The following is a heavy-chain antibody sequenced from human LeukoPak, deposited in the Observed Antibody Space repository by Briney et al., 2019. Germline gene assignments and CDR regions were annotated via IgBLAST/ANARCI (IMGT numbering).Heavy chain of an antibody. CDR3: ARDEIAGIAARTPFRH. J-gene: IGHJ4*02. D-gene: IGHD6-6*01. V-gene: IGHV4-34*01. Sequence: PSETLSLTCAVYGGSFSGYYWSWIRQPPGKGLEWIGEINHSGSTNYNPSLKSRVTISVDTSKNQFSLKLSSVTAADTAVYYCARDEIAGIAARTPFRHWGQGTLVTVSS. CDR2: INHSGST. CDR1: GGSFSGYY.